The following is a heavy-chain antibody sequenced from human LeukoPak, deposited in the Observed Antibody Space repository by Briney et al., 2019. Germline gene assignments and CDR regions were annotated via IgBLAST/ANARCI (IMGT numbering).Heavy chain of an antibody. D-gene: IGHD6-19*01. J-gene: IGHJ4*02. V-gene: IGHV3-23*01. CDR3: ARGVRIAVAGNIDY. Sequence: GGTLRLSCVASGFTFSSHGMNWVRQAPGKGLEWVSGITSGTRTYYADSVKGRFAISRDNSKNTLYLQMNSLRAEDTAVYYCARGVRIAVAGNIDYWGQGTLVTVSS. CDR2: ITSGTRT. CDR1: GFTFSSHG.